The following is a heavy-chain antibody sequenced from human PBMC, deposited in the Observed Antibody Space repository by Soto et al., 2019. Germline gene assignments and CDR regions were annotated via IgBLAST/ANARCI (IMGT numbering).Heavy chain of an antibody. Sequence: SGPTLVNPPQTLTLTCTFSGFSLSTSGVGVGWIRQTPGKALEWLALIYWHDDKRYNPSLKSSFTITKDTSKNQVVLTVTNMDPVHTATYYYAHLWPFDYWGQGTLDTVSS. CDR3: AHLWPFDY. J-gene: IGHJ4*02. D-gene: IGHD3-10*01. CDR2: IYWHDDK. V-gene: IGHV2-5*01. CDR1: GFSLSTSGVG.